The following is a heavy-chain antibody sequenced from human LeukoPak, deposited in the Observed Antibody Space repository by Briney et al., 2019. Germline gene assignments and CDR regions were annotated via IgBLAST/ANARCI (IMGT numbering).Heavy chain of an antibody. CDR3: ARVPIIPGTAGWFDP. V-gene: IGHV4-59*01. J-gene: IGHJ5*02. D-gene: IGHD1-20*01. CDR2: IYYSGST. Sequence: SETLSLTCTVSGGSISSYYWSWIRQPPGKGLEWIGYIYYSGSTNYNPSLKSRVTISVDTSKNQFSLKLSSVTAAATAVYYCARVPIIPGTAGWFDPWGQGTLVTVSS. CDR1: GGSISSYY.